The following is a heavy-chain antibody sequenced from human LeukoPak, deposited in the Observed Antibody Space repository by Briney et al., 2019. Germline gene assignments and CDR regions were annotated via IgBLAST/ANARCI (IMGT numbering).Heavy chain of an antibody. J-gene: IGHJ4*02. V-gene: IGHV3-23*01. CDR3: AKDRGALVVVGSRYFDN. D-gene: IGHD2-15*01. CDR2: ISNSGDRT. Sequence: WVSGISNSGDRTYYADSVKGRFTISRDNSKNTLLLQMNSLRADDTAVYYCAKDRGALVVVGSRYFDNWGQGTLVSVSS.